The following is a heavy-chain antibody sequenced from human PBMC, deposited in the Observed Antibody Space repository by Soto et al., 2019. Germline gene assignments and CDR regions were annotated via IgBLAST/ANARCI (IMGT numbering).Heavy chain of an antibody. CDR2: IWYDGSNK. CDR3: ARHAIRGIAAAVIDY. J-gene: IGHJ4*02. D-gene: IGHD6-13*01. Sequence: QVQLVESGGGVVQPGRSLRLSCAASGFTFSSYGMHWVRQAPGKGLEWVAVIWYDGSNKYYADSVKGRFTISRANSKNTLYLQMNSLRAEDTAVYYCARHAIRGIAAAVIDYWGQGTLVTVSS. CDR1: GFTFSSYG. V-gene: IGHV3-33*01.